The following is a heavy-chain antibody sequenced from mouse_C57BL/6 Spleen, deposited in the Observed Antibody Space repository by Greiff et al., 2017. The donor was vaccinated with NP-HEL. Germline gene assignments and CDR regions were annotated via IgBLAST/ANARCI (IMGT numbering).Heavy chain of an antibody. V-gene: IGHV1-80*01. CDR2: IYPGDGDT. CDR3: ARWDDRYFDV. CDR1: GYAFSSYW. Sequence: QVHVKQSGAELVKPGASVKISCKASGYAFSSYWMNWVKQRPGKGLEWIGQIYPGDGDTNYNGKFKGKATLTADKSSSTAYMQLSSLTSEDSAVYFCARWDDRYFDVWGTGTTVTVSS. D-gene: IGHD4-1*01. J-gene: IGHJ1*03.